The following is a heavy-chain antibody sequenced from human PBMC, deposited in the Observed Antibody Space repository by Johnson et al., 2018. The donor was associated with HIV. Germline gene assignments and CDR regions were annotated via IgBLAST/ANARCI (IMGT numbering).Heavy chain of an antibody. CDR2: INWYGGNI. Sequence: EVQLVESGGGVVRPGESLRLSCAASGFTVDDYGMSWVRQVPGKGLEWVSGINWYGGNIGYADSVKGRFSISRDNAKKSLYLPMNSLRPEDTAFYYCARAFGSGGYTSSWYLGLGAFDLWGQGTMVTVSS. J-gene: IGHJ3*01. D-gene: IGHD6-13*01. V-gene: IGHV3-20*04. CDR1: GFTVDDYG. CDR3: ARAFGSGGYTSSWYLGLGAFDL.